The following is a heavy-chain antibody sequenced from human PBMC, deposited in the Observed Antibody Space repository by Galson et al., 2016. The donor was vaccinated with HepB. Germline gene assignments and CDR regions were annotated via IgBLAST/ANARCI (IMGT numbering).Heavy chain of an antibody. D-gene: IGHD3-10*01. CDR2: ISASGAI. Sequence: SLRLSCAASGFTFSSFAMTWVRLPPGKGLEWVSSISASGAIFYAESVKGRFTISRDTSRSTAYLQMNSLGADDTAVYYCAKDRVGSYNEAFDIWGQGTLVTVSS. CDR3: AKDRVGSYNEAFDI. CDR1: GFTFSSFA. V-gene: IGHV3-23*01. J-gene: IGHJ3*02.